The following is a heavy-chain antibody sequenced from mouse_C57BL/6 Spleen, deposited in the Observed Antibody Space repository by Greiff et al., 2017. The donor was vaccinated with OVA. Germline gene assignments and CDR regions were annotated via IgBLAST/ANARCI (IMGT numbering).Heavy chain of an antibody. Sequence: EVKLQESGGGLVQPGGSMKLSCVASGFTFSNYWMNWVRQSPEKGLEWVAQIRLKSDNYATHYAESVKGRFTISRDDSKSSVYLQMNNLRAEDTGIYYCTGYYSNYGGFAYWGQGTLVTVSA. CDR3: TGYYSNYGGFAY. V-gene: IGHV6-3*01. D-gene: IGHD2-5*01. CDR2: IRLKSDNYAT. CDR1: GFTFSNYW. J-gene: IGHJ3*01.